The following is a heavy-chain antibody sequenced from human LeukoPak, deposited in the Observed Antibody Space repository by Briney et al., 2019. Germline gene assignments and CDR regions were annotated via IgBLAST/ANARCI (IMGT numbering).Heavy chain of an antibody. CDR3: AKGPKGAYGDFFDY. D-gene: IGHD4-17*01. J-gene: IGHJ4*02. CDR2: INSDGGGA. V-gene: IGHV3-74*01. CDR1: GITFGNNW. Sequence: GGSLRLSCAASGITFGNNWMHWVRQGPGKGLVWISRINSDGGGAIYADSVKGRFTVSRDNAKNTLYLQMNSLRAEDTAVYYCAKGPKGAYGDFFDYWGQGTLVTVSS.